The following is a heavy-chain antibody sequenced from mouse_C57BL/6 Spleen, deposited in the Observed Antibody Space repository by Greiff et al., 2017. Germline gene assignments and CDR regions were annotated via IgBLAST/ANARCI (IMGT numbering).Heavy chain of an antibody. CDR2: ISSGGDYI. Sequence: EVHLVESGEGLVKPGGSLKLSCAASGFTFSSYAMSWVRQTPEKRLEWVAYISSGGDYIYYADTVKGRFTISRDNARNTLYLQMSSLKSEDTAMYYCTRDSLLLGAMDYWGQGTSVTVSS. D-gene: IGHD1-1*01. CDR3: TRDSLLLGAMDY. J-gene: IGHJ4*01. CDR1: GFTFSSYA. V-gene: IGHV5-9-1*02.